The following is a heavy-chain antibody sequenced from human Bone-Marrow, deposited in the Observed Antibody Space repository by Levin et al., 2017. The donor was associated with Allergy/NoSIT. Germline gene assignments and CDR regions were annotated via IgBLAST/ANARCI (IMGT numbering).Heavy chain of an antibody. D-gene: IGHD4-17*01. CDR2: INHSGST. V-gene: IGHV4-34*01. CDR1: GGSFSGYY. J-gene: IGHJ4*02. CDR3: ARGSETRIGTVTTKNLDY. Sequence: RASETLSLTCAVYGGSFSGYYWSWIRQPPGKGLEWIGEINHSGSTNYNPSLKSRVTISVDTSKNQFSLKLSSVTAADTAVYYCARGSETRIGTVTTKNLDYWGQGTLVTVSS.